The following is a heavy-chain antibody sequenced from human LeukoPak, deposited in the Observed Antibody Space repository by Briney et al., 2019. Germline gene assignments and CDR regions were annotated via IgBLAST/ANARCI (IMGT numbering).Heavy chain of an antibody. CDR1: GGSLSSYY. CDR3: ARDRYDSSGYLPFDY. V-gene: IGHV4-59*01. J-gene: IGHJ4*02. Sequence: SETLSLTCAVSGGSLSSYYWSWVRQPPGKGLEWSGYIYYSGSTNYNPSLTSRVTIPVDPSKNQFSLKLSSVTAADTAVYYCARDRYDSSGYLPFDYWGQGTLVTVSS. D-gene: IGHD3-22*01. CDR2: IYYSGST.